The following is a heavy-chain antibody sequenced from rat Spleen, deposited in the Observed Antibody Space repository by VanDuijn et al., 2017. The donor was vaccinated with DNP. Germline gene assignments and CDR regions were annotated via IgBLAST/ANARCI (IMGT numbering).Heavy chain of an antibody. D-gene: IGHD4-3*01. CDR1: GFSLTNHH. V-gene: IGHV2-30*01. CDR3: TRDREFGPDY. CDR2: VWIGGST. J-gene: IGHJ2*01. Sequence: QVQLRESGPGLVQPSQTLSLVCTVSGFSLTNHHVHWVRQPSGKGLELMGVVWIGGSTDYNSALKSRLSISRDTSKSQVFLKMNSLQTEDTGTYYCTRDREFGPDYWGQGVMVTVSS.